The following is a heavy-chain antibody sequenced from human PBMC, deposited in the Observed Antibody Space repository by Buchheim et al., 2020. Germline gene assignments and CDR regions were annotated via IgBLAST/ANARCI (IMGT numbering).Heavy chain of an antibody. CDR2: INQDGSEI. CDR1: GFTFSSYW. Sequence: EVQLVESGGGLVQPGGSLRLSCVASGFTFSSYWMRWVRQAPGKGLEWVANINQDGSEIHYVDSVKGRFTISRDNATNSLYLQMNSLRAEDTAVYYCARNLDDYFYYYGMDVWGQGTT. J-gene: IGHJ6*02. CDR3: ARNLDDYFYYYGMDV. V-gene: IGHV3-7*01. D-gene: IGHD1-14*01.